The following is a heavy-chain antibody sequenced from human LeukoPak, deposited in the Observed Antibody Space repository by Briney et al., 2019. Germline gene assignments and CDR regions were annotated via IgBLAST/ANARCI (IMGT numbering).Heavy chain of an antibody. V-gene: IGHV4-39*07. CDR1: GGSISSSNYY. D-gene: IGHD3-3*01. CDR2: IFYSGNN. J-gene: IGHJ3*02. CDR3: ARGELEWLLYNAFDI. Sequence: NPSETLSLTCTVSGGSISSSNYYWGWIRQPPGKGLEWIGSIFYSGNNYYNPSLKSRVTISVDTSKNQFSLKLRSLTAADTALYYCARGELEWLLYNAFDIWGQGTMVTVSS.